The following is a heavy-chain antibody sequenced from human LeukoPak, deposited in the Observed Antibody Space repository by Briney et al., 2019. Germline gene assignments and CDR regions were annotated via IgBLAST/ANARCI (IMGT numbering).Heavy chain of an antibody. CDR1: GFTFGDYY. CDR3: AKVLYSSSSYFDY. V-gene: IGHV3-11*04. D-gene: IGHD6-6*01. CDR2: ISSSGSTI. J-gene: IGHJ4*02. Sequence: PGGSLRLSCAASGFTFGDYYMSWIRQAPGKGLEWVSYISSSGSTIYYADSVKGRFTISRDNAKNSLYLQMNSLRAEDTAMYYCAKVLYSSSSYFDYWGQGTLVTVSS.